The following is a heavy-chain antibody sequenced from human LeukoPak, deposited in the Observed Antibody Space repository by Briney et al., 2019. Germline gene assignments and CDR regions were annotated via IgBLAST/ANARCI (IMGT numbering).Heavy chain of an antibody. CDR3: AKDVGKWESLHFFDY. V-gene: IGHV3-23*01. Sequence: GGSLRLSCAASGFTFSSYAMSWVRQAPGKGLEWVSAISGSGASTYYADSVKGRFTISRDDSRNTLYLQMNSLRGDDTAVYYCAKDVGKWESLHFFDYWGQGTLVTVSS. D-gene: IGHD1-26*01. CDR2: ISGSGAST. CDR1: GFTFSSYA. J-gene: IGHJ4*02.